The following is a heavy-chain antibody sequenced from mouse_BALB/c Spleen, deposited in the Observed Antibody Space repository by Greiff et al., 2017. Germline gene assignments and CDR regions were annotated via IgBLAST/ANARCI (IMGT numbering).Heavy chain of an antibody. V-gene: IGHV5-4*02. D-gene: IGHD4-1*01. J-gene: IGHJ3*01. CDR2: ISDGGSYT. Sequence: DVQLVESGGGLVKPGGSLKLSCAASGFTFSDYYMYWVRQTPEKRLEWVATISDGGSYTYYPDSVKGRFTISRDNAKNNLYLQMSSLKSEDTAMYYCARETTGTSFAYWGQGTLVTVAA. CDR1: GFTFSDYY. CDR3: ARETTGTSFAY.